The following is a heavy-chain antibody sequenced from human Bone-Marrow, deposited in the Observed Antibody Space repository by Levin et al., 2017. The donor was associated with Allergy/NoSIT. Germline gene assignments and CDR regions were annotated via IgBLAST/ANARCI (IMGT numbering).Heavy chain of an antibody. CDR3: ARAKGGGYDVDS. Sequence: SETLSLTCTVSGGYISSHYWTWVRQSPGKGLEWIGYIYYSGRTDYNPSLESRVTISVDRSKNQFSLNLISVTAADTAVYYCARAKGGGYDVDSWGPGTLVTVSS. CDR1: GGYISSHY. V-gene: IGHV4-59*11. CDR2: IYYSGRT. D-gene: IGHD5-12*01. J-gene: IGHJ4*02.